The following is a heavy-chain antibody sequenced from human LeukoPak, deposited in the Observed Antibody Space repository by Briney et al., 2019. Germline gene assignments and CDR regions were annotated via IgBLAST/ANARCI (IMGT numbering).Heavy chain of an antibody. CDR2: IYYSGST. CDR1: GGSFSSGSYY. CDR3: ARVFPPYGDYNFDY. D-gene: IGHD4-17*01. Sequence: SETLSLTCTVSGGSFSSGSYYWSWIRQPPGKGLEWIGYIYYSGSTNYNPSLKSRVTISVDTSKNQFSLKLSSVTAADTAVYYCARVFPPYGDYNFDYWGQGTLVTVSS. V-gene: IGHV4-61*01. J-gene: IGHJ4*02.